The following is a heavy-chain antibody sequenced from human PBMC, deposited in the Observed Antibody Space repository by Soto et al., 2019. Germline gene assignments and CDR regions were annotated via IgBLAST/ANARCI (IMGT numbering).Heavy chain of an antibody. D-gene: IGHD3-9*01. J-gene: IGHJ4*02. CDR3: ARLEGLATISYYFDF. V-gene: IGHV4-59*08. Sequence: PSETLSLTCTVSGGSISNYYWSWIRQPPGKGLEWIAYIYYSGSTNYNPSIKSRVTISVDTSKNQFSLNLRSVTAADTAVYFSARLEGLATISYYFDFWGPGALVTVSS. CDR1: GGSISNYY. CDR2: IYYSGST.